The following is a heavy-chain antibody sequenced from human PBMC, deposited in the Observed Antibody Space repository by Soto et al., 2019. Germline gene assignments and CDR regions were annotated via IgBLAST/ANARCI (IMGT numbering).Heavy chain of an antibody. J-gene: IGHJ4*02. CDR1: GFTFSSYG. CDR2: ISYDGSNK. D-gene: IGHD3-10*01. V-gene: IGHV3-30*18. Sequence: GGSLRLSCAASGFTFSSYGMHWVRQAPGKGLEWVAVISYDGSNKYYADSVKGRFTISRDNSKNTLYLQMNSLRAEDTAVYYCAKDPRFGYYFDYWGQGTLVTVSS. CDR3: AKDPRFGYYFDY.